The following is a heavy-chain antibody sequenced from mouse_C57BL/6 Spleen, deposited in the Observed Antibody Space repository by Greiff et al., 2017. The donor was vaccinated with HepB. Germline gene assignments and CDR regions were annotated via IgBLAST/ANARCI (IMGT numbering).Heavy chain of an antibody. D-gene: IGHD2-3*01. J-gene: IGHJ4*01. CDR2: ISNGGGST. CDR1: GFTFSDYY. Sequence: EVQLQESGGGLVQPGGSLKLSCAASGFTFSDYYMYWVRQTPEKRLEWVAYISNGGGSTYYPDTVKGRFTISRDNAKNTLYLQMSRLKSEDTAMYYCARGGGYSYYAMDYWGQGTSVTVSS. V-gene: IGHV5-12*01. CDR3: ARGGGYSYYAMDY.